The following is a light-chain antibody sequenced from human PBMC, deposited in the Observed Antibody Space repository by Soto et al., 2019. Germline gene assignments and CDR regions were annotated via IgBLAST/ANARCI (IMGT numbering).Light chain of an antibody. V-gene: IGLV2-14*01. J-gene: IGLJ1*01. CDR3: SSYTSSSTYV. Sequence: SVLTQPASVSGSPGQSITISCTGTSSDVGGYNYVSWYQQHPGKAPKLMIYEVSNRPSGASNRFSGSKSGNTASQTISGLQAEDEADYYCSSYTSSSTYVFGTGTKVTVL. CDR1: SSDVGGYNY. CDR2: EVS.